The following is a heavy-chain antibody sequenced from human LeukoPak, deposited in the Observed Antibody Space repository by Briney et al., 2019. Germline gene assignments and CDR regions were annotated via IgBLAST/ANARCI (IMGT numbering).Heavy chain of an antibody. D-gene: IGHD5-12*01. CDR1: GFTFSSYG. Sequence: GGSLRLSCAASGFTFSSYGMHWVRQAPGKGLEWVAVISYDGSNKYYADSVKGRFTISRDNSKNTLYLQMNSLRAEDTAVYYCAKQLHGVATIDGAMDVWGKGTTVTVSS. CDR2: ISYDGSNK. J-gene: IGHJ6*03. CDR3: AKQLHGVATIDGAMDV. V-gene: IGHV3-30*18.